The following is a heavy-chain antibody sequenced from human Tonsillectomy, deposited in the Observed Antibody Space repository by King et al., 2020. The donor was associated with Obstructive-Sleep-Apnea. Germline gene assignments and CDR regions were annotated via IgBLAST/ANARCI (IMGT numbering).Heavy chain of an antibody. CDR3: ARVVLLPDYGDYAPTYGYVDL. Sequence: PLQESGPGLVKPSETLSLTCTVSGGSISSNSYYWGWIRQPPGKGLEWIGTLYYSGGTYYNPSLKSRVTMSVDTSKHQFSLKLSSVTAADTAVYYCARVVLLPDYGDYAPTYGYVDLWGRGTLGTVSS. CDR1: GGSISSNSYY. CDR2: LYYSGGT. D-gene: IGHD4-17*01. V-gene: IGHV4-39*07. J-gene: IGHJ2*01.